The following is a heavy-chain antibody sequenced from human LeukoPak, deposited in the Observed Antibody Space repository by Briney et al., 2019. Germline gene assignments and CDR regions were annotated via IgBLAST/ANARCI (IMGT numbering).Heavy chain of an antibody. CDR1: GFTFSSYS. D-gene: IGHD3-22*01. Sequence: GGSLRLSCAASGFTFSSYSMNWVRQAPGKGLEWVSSISSSSSYIYYADSVKGRFTISRDNAKNSLYLQMNSLRAEDTAVYYCARDMGYYDSSGSFDYRGQGTLVTVSS. CDR2: ISSSSSYI. J-gene: IGHJ4*02. V-gene: IGHV3-21*01. CDR3: ARDMGYYDSSGSFDY.